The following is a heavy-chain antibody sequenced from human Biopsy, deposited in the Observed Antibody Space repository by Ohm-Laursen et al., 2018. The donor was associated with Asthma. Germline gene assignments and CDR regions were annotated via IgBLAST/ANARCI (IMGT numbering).Heavy chain of an antibody. Sequence: SDTLSLTCDVSGGSTSVSNWWSWVRQPPGRGLEWIGHIYYSGSTYYNPSLKSRVSISLDTSKNQFSLSLTSVTAADTAVYYCARTTYGHDGFDPWGQGTLVTVSS. V-gene: IGHV4-4*02. CDR2: IYYSGST. CDR3: ARTTYGHDGFDP. J-gene: IGHJ5*02. CDR1: GGSTSVSNW. D-gene: IGHD4-17*01.